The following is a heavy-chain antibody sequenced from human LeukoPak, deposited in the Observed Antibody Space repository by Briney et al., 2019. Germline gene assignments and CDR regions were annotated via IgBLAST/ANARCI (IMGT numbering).Heavy chain of an antibody. V-gene: IGHV4-34*01. CDR1: GGSFSGYY. J-gene: IGHJ6*03. Sequence: SETLSLTCAVYGGSFSGYYWSWIRQPPGKGLEWIGEINHSGSTNYNPSLKSRVTISADTSKNQFSRKLSSVTAADTAVYYCAGSGWYGYYMDVWGKGTTVTVSS. D-gene: IGHD6-19*01. CDR2: INHSGST. CDR3: AGSGWYGYYMDV.